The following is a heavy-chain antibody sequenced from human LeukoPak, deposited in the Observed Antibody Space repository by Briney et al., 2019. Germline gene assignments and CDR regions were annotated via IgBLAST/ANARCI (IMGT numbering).Heavy chain of an antibody. D-gene: IGHD2-8*01. Sequence: GESLKISCKGSGYSFTSYWIGWVRQMPGKGLEWMGIIYPGASDTRYSPSFQGQVTISADKSISTAYLQWSSLKASDTAMYYCARAYCTNGVCSQFDYWGQGTLVTVSS. V-gene: IGHV5-51*01. CDR3: ARAYCTNGVCSQFDY. J-gene: IGHJ4*02. CDR1: GYSFTSYW. CDR2: IYPGASDT.